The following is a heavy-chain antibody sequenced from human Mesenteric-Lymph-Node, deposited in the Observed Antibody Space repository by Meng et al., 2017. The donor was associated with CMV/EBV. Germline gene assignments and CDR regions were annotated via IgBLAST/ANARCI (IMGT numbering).Heavy chain of an antibody. J-gene: IGHJ6*02. CDR2: ISYDETNK. D-gene: IGHD3-22*01. CDR3: AREQIRYDGSGHNYYYGMDV. V-gene: IGHV3-30-3*01. CDR1: GFTFRSFG. Sequence: GESLKISCAASGFTFRSFGMHWVRQAPGKGLEWVAVISYDETNKNYGDSVKGRFTISRDNSRNTLYLQMNSLRPEDTAVYYCAREQIRYDGSGHNYYYGMDVWGQGTTVTVSS.